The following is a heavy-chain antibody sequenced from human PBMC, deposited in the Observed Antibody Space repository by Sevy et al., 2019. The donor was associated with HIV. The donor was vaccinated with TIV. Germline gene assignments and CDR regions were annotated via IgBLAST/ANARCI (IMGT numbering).Heavy chain of an antibody. Sequence: GGSLRLSCAASGLSVSDNYMNWVRQAPGKGLELVSVIYSDGRTYYADSVKGRFTISRDNSKNTLYLHMNNLRPEETAVYYCARDRYYDASGYYYYYYGMDVRGQGTTVTVSS. D-gene: IGHD3-22*01. CDR2: IYSDGRT. J-gene: IGHJ6*02. CDR1: GLSVSDNY. V-gene: IGHV3-66*01. CDR3: ARDRYYDASGYYYYYYGMDV.